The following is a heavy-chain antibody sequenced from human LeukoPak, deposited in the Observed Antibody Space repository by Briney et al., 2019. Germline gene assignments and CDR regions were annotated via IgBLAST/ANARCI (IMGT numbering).Heavy chain of an antibody. CDR2: IKQDGSDK. J-gene: IGHJ4*02. Sequence: GGSLRLSCEASGFTFSSFWMSWVRQAPGKGLEWVANIKQDGSDKYYVDSVKGRFTISRDNAKNSLYLQMNSLRAEDTAVYHCARGGGGYVGFDYWGQGTLVTVSS. CDR1: GFTFSSFW. D-gene: IGHD5-12*01. CDR3: ARGGGGYVGFDY. V-gene: IGHV3-7*03.